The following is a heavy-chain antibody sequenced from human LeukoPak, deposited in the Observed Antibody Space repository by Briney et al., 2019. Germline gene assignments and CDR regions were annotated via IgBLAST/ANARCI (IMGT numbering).Heavy chain of an antibody. Sequence: PSETLSLTCSVPGGSISSYYWSWIRQPPGKGLEWIGYIYYSGSTNYNPSLKSRVTISVDTSKNQFSLKLSSVTAADTAVYYCARVAGYNYLDYWGQGALVTVSS. J-gene: IGHJ4*02. CDR1: GGSISSYY. CDR2: IYYSGST. D-gene: IGHD5-24*01. V-gene: IGHV4-59*01. CDR3: ARVAGYNYLDY.